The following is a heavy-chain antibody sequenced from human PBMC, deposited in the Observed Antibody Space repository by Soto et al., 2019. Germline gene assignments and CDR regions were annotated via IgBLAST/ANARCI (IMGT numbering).Heavy chain of an antibody. CDR3: AKVPSPYYYDSSGYDAFDI. Sequence: GGSRRLSCAASGFTFSSYGMHWVRQAPGKGLEWVAVISYDGSNKYYADSVKGRFTISRDNSKNTLYLQMNSLRAEDTAVYYCAKVPSPYYYDSSGYDAFDIWGQGTMVTVSS. V-gene: IGHV3-30*18. D-gene: IGHD3-22*01. CDR1: GFTFSSYG. CDR2: ISYDGSNK. J-gene: IGHJ3*02.